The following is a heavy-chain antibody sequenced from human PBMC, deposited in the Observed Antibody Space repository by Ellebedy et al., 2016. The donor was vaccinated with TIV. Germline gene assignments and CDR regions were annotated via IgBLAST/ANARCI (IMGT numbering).Heavy chain of an antibody. Sequence: GESLKISCATSGFTFSTYWMSWVRQAPGKGLEWVAHIKQDGSEKHHLDSVKGRFTISRDNAKNSLYLQMNSLRGEDTAVYYCAREGGSYTHYFDYWGQGALVTVSS. D-gene: IGHD1-26*01. V-gene: IGHV3-7*03. CDR3: AREGGSYTHYFDY. CDR1: GFTFSTYW. J-gene: IGHJ4*02. CDR2: IKQDGSEK.